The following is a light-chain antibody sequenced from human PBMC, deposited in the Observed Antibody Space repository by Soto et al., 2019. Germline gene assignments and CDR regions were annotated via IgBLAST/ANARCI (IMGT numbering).Light chain of an antibody. CDR3: QEYNDWPRGT. J-gene: IGKJ1*01. Sequence: EVVMTQSPATLSVSPGERATLSCRASQSFNTNLAWYQQKPGEAPRVLIYAASTRATDVPDRFSGSGSGTDFTLTISSLQSEDFVLYYCQEYNDWPRGTFGQGT. CDR2: AAS. V-gene: IGKV3-15*01. CDR1: QSFNTN.